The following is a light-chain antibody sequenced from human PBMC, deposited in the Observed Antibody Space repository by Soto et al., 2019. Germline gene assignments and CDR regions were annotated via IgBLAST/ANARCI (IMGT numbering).Light chain of an antibody. CDR3: QQYNSYSLT. CDR2: GAS. Sequence: DIQMTQSRATLSASVGDRVTITCRASQSVTSRLAWYQQKPGKAPKLLIYGASNLESGVPSRFSGSGSGTEFTLTISSLQPDDFATYYCQQYNSYSLTFGGGTTVEIK. V-gene: IGKV1-5*01. CDR1: QSVTSR. J-gene: IGKJ4*01.